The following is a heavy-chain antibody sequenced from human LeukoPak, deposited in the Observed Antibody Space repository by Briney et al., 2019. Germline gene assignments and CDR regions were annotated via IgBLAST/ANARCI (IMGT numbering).Heavy chain of an antibody. J-gene: IGHJ4*01. V-gene: IGHV4-39*01. D-gene: IGHD6-13*01. CDR3: ASLGPYSSTWYGDY. CDR1: AGAITRTSYF. Sequence: SETLSLTCTVSAGAITRTSYFWGWIRQSPGQGLEWIGSIYYSGTTYYNPSLKSRVTISVDTSKNQFSLHLNSVTAADTAVYYCASLGPYSSTWYGDYWGHGTQVTVSS. CDR2: IYYSGTT.